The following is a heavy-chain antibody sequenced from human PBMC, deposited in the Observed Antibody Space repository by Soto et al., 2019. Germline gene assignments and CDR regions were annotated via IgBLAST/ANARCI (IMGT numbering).Heavy chain of an antibody. CDR2: MNPNTGNT. V-gene: IGHV1-8*01. J-gene: IGHJ5*02. CDR1: GYTFTSSD. D-gene: IGHD2-15*01. Sequence: QVQLVQSGAEVKKPGASVRVSCKASGYTFTSSDVYWVRQATGQGLELMGWMNPNTGNTGYAKKFQGRVKMTRNTSISTAYMELSSLRSEDTAVYYCARGSNHCSGGSCYSDWFDPWGQGTPVTVSS. CDR3: ARGSNHCSGGSCYSDWFDP.